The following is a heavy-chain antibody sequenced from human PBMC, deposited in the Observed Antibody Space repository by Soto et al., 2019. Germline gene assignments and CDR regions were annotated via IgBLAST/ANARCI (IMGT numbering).Heavy chain of an antibody. D-gene: IGHD3-16*01. Sequence: ASVKVSCKTFGGTFSTYTISWVRQAPGQGLVXXGSXFXFXXLXXXESTFVGRLTLAADEPTSTSYLELRGLSREDTAIYFCATLGPQNDHWGHGTRVTVPQ. CDR2: XFXFXXLX. V-gene: IGHV1-69*02. CDR1: GGTFSTYT. J-gene: IGHJ5*02. CDR3: ATLGPQNDH.